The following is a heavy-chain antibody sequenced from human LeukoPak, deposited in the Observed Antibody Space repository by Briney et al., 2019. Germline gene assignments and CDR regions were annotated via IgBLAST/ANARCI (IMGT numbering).Heavy chain of an antibody. CDR2: ISGSGGST. J-gene: IGHJ4*02. CDR1: GFTFSSYA. D-gene: IGHD6-13*01. CDR3: AGSFSSWDYFDY. Sequence: GGSLRLSCAASGFTFSSYAMSWVRQAPGKGLEWVSAISGSGGSTYYADSVKGRFTISRDNSKNTLYLQMNSLRAEDTAVYYCAGSFSSWDYFDYWGQGTLVTVSS. V-gene: IGHV3-23*01.